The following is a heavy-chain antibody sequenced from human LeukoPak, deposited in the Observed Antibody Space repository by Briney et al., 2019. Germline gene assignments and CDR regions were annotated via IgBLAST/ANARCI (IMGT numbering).Heavy chain of an antibody. CDR2: INPSGGST. CDR3: ARASDSSGYYAPQHYFDY. V-gene: IGHV1-46*03. Sequence: ASVKVSCKASGYPFTSYYMHWVRQAPGQGLEWMGIINPSGGSTSYAQKFQGRVTMTRDTSTSTVYMELSSLRSEDTAVYYCARASDSSGYYAPQHYFDYWGQGTLVTVSS. J-gene: IGHJ4*02. D-gene: IGHD3-22*01. CDR1: GYPFTSYY.